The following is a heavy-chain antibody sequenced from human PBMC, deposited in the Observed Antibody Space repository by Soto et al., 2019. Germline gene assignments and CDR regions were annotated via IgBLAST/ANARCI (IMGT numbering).Heavy chain of an antibody. CDR1: GGSISNYY. J-gene: IGHJ4*02. D-gene: IGHD3-3*01. CDR3: ARGGQDFWSGTFDY. V-gene: IGHV4-4*07. CDR2: IDTSGST. Sequence: ETLSLTCTVSGGSISNYYCNWIRQPAGKGLEWIGRIDTSGSTNYNPSLKSRVTMSVDTSKQEFSLKLSSVTAEDTALYYCARGGQDFWSGTFDYWGRGALVTVSS.